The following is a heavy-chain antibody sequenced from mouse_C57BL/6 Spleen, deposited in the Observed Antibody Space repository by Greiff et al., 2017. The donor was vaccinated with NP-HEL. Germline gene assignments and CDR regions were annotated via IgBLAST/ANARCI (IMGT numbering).Heavy chain of an antibody. CDR1: GYAFSSYW. CDR2: IYPGDGDT. CDR3: ARPYYGDAMDY. V-gene: IGHV1-80*01. Sequence: QVQLKESGAELVKPGASVKISCKASGYAFSSYWMNWVKQRPGKGLEWIGQIYPGDGDTNYNGKFKGKATLTADKSSSTAYMQLSSLTSEDSAVYFCARPYYGDAMDYWGQGTSVTVSS. D-gene: IGHD1-1*01. J-gene: IGHJ4*01.